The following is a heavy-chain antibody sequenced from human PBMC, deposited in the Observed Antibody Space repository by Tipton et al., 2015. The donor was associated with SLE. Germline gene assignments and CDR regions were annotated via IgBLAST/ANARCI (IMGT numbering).Heavy chain of an antibody. CDR2: ISSSGSTI. CDR1: GFTFSSYE. D-gene: IGHD6-6*01. V-gene: IGHV3-48*03. Sequence: SLRLSCAASGFTFSSYEMNWVRQAPGKGLEWVSYISSSGSTIYYADSVKGRFTISRDNAKNSLYLQMNSLRAEDTAVYYCARGFRGMKAAQYDFDYWGQRTLVTVAS. CDR3: ARGFRGMKAAQYDFDY. J-gene: IGHJ4*02.